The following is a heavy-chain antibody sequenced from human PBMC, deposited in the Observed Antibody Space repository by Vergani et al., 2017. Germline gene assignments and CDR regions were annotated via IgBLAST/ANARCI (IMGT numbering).Heavy chain of an antibody. CDR2: IRSKAYGGTT. V-gene: IGHV3-49*04. CDR1: GFTFGDYA. J-gene: IGHJ3*02. Sequence: EVQLVESGGGLVQPGRSLRLSCTASGFTFGDYAMSWVRQAPGKGLEWVGFIRSKAYGGTTEYAASVKGRFTISRDDSKSIAYLQMNSLKTEDTAVDYCTREPRIQLWIDAFDIWGQGTMVTVSS. D-gene: IGHD5-18*01. CDR3: TREPRIQLWIDAFDI.